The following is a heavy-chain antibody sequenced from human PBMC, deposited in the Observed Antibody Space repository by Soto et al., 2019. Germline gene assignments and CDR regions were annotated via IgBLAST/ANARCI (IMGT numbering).Heavy chain of an antibody. V-gene: IGHV4-38-2*01. CDR2: IYHSGST. CDR3: AARGYDFWSGYYTPVGHWFDP. Sequence: TLSLTCAVSGYSISSGYYWGWIRQPPGKGLEWIGSIYHSGSTYYNPSLKSRVTISVDTSKNQFSLKLSSVTAADTAVYYCAARGYDFWSGYYTPVGHWFDPWGQGTLVTVSS. CDR1: GYSISSGYY. D-gene: IGHD3-3*01. J-gene: IGHJ5*02.